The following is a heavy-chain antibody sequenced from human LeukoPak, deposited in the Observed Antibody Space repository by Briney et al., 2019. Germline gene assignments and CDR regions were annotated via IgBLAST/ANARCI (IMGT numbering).Heavy chain of an antibody. CDR1: GYTFTSYY. D-gene: IGHD6-13*01. J-gene: IGHJ4*02. CDR2: INPSGGST. CDR3: ARDGGGQQLLDY. Sequence: ASVTVSCKASGYTFTSYYMHWVRQAPGQGLEWMGIINPSGGSTSYAQKFQGRVTMTRDTSTSTVYMELSSLRSEDTAVYYCARDGGGQQLLDYWGQGTLVTVSS. V-gene: IGHV1-46*01.